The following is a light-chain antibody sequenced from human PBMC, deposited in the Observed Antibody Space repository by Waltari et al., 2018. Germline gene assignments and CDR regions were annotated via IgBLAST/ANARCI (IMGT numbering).Light chain of an antibody. CDR1: QSISSW. CDR3: QQHNSYPLT. V-gene: IGKV1-5*03. J-gene: IGKJ4*01. CDR2: KAS. Sequence: DIQMTQSPSTLSASVGDRVTITCRASQSISSWLAWYQQKPGKAPKLLIYKASSLESGVPSTFSGSGSGTEFTLTISSLQPDDFATYYCQQHNSYPLTFGGGTKVEIK.